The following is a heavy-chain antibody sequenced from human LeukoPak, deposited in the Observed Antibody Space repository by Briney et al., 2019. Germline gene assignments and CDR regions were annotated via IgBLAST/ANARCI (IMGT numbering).Heavy chain of an antibody. Sequence: SETLSLTCTVSGGSLNNYQWREIRQPAGKGLEFIGRMYTTGSSTYNPSLESRVTLSLDTSKNQFSLKLTSVTAADTAVYYCARGQTLGATVLDYWGRGTLITVSS. V-gene: IGHV4-4*07. D-gene: IGHD1-26*01. CDR1: GGSLNNYQ. J-gene: IGHJ4*02. CDR3: ARGQTLGATVLDY. CDR2: MYTTGSS.